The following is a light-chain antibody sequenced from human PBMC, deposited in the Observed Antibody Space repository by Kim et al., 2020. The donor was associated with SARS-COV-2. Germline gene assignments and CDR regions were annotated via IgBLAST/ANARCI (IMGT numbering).Light chain of an antibody. Sequence: EIVLTQSPATLSLSPGERATLSCRASQSVNIYLAWYQQKPGQAPRLLIYDASNRATGIPARFTGSGSGTDFSLTISSLEPEDFAVYYYQQRNNWPLTFGGGTKVDIK. CDR3: QQRNNWPLT. J-gene: IGKJ4*01. CDR2: DAS. V-gene: IGKV3-11*01. CDR1: QSVNIY.